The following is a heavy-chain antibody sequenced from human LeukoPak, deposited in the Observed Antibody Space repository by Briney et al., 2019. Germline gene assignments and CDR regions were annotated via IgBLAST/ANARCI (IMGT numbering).Heavy chain of an antibody. D-gene: IGHD2-15*01. Sequence: ASVKVSCKASGYTFTSYYMHWVRQAPGQGLEWMGIINPSGGSTSYAQKFQGRVTMTRDTSTSTVYMELSSLRAEDTAVYYCANPYCSGGSCYSFAYWGQGTLVTVSS. V-gene: IGHV1-46*01. CDR2: INPSGGST. CDR1: GYTFTSYY. CDR3: ANPYCSGGSCYSFAY. J-gene: IGHJ4*02.